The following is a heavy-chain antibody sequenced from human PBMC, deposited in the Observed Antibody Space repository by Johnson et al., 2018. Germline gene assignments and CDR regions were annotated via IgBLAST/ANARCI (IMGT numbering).Heavy chain of an antibody. D-gene: IGHD5-24*01. CDR1: GFSFSRYW. J-gene: IGHJ3*01. CDR2: INYDGRST. V-gene: IGHV3-74*01. CDR3: ARDRDGYNHAFDV. Sequence: VQLQESGGGLVQXGGSXRLXCAASGFSFSRYWMHWVRQVPGKGLVYVSRINYDGRSTSYADSVKGRFTISRDNAKNTLSLQMNSLRAEDTAVYYCARDRDGYNHAFDVWGQGTMVTVSS.